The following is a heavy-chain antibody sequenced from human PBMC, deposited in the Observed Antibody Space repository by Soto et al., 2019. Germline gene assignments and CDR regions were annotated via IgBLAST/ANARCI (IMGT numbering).Heavy chain of an antibody. V-gene: IGHV3-30-3*01. CDR3: ARDKTSWSPQYYFDY. CDR1: GFTFSSYA. CDR2: ISYDGSNK. Sequence: QVQLVESGGGVVQPGRSLRLSCAASGFTFSSYAMHWVRQAPGKGLEWVAVISYDGSNKYYADSVKGRFTISRDNSKNTRYLQMNILRAEDTAVYYCARDKTSWSPQYYFDYWGQGTLVTVSS. D-gene: IGHD2-2*01. J-gene: IGHJ4*02.